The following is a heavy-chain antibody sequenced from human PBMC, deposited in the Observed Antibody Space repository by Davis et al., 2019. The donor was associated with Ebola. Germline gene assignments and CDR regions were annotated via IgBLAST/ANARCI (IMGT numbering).Heavy chain of an antibody. D-gene: IGHD4-17*01. Sequence: GESLKISCEASGFSVSDNYMSWVRQAPGKGLEWVSVIYNVYTMYYADSVKGRFTISRDSSMNTVYLQMSSLRAEDTAVYYCARAEDDYGEYPDALDIWGQGTVVTVSS. J-gene: IGHJ3*02. CDR2: IYNVYTM. V-gene: IGHV3-53*01. CDR3: ARAEDDYGEYPDALDI. CDR1: GFSVSDNY.